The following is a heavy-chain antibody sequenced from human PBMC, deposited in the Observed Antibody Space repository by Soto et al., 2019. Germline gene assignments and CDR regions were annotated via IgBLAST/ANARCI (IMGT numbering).Heavy chain of an antibody. D-gene: IGHD2-2*01. V-gene: IGHV2-5*02. Sequence: QITLKESGPTLVKPTQTLTLTCIFSGFSFSADGVGVGWIRQPPGKALEWLALIYWDDDTRYRPSLKSRLTITTDTSKHQVVLTMPNMDPVDTGTYYCAHAYGGTSWPNDAFDVWGQGTVVTVSS. J-gene: IGHJ3*01. CDR1: GFSFSADGVG. CDR3: AHAYGGTSWPNDAFDV. CDR2: IYWDDDT.